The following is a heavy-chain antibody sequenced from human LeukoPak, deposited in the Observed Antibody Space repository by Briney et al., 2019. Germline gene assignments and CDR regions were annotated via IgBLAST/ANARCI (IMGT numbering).Heavy chain of an antibody. CDR1: GGSFSGYY. CDR3: ARKGASRTYRPPPHGRYCSSTSCYDITTPWSL. V-gene: IGHV4-34*01. CDR2: INHSGST. J-gene: IGHJ4*02. D-gene: IGHD2-2*01. Sequence: SETLSLTCAVYGGSFSGYYWSWIRQPPGKGLEWIGEINHSGSTNYNPSLKSRVTISVDTSKNQFSLKLSSVTAADTAVYYCARKGASRTYRPPPHGRYCSSTSCYDITTPWSLWGQGTLVTVSS.